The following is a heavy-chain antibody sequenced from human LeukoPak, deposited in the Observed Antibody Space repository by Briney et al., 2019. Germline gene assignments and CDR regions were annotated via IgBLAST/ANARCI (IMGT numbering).Heavy chain of an antibody. J-gene: IGHJ4*02. D-gene: IGHD3-9*01. Sequence: GGSLRLSCAASGFTFTSYYMHWVRQAPGKGLEWVSAILGSGGSTYYADSVKGRFTVSRDNSKSTLYLQMNSLRAEDTALYYCAKWGDYDVLTGYYVPDYWGQGTLVTVSS. CDR2: ILGSGGST. V-gene: IGHV3-23*01. CDR1: GFTFTSYY. CDR3: AKWGDYDVLTGYYVPDY.